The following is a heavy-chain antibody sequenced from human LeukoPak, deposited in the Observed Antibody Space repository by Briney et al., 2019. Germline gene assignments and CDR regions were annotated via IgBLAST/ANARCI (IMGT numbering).Heavy chain of an antibody. V-gene: IGHV3-21*01. CDR2: ISSSSSYI. Sequence: CLRLSCAASGFTVSSNEMSWVRQAPGKGLERVSSISSSSSYIYYADSVKGRFTISRDNAKNSLYLQMNSLRAEDTAVYYCAREYHLYSGSYYGLTINWFDPWGQGTLVTVSS. CDR1: GFTVSSNE. CDR3: AREYHLYSGSYYGLTINWFDP. J-gene: IGHJ5*02. D-gene: IGHD1-26*01.